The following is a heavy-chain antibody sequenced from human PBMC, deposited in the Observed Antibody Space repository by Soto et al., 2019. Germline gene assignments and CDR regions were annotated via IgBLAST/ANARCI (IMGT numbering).Heavy chain of an antibody. CDR2: IGWNSAKI. Sequence: EVQLVESGGAFVQPGRSLRLSCAASGFTFEHHAMHWVRQVPGKGLEWVAGIGWNSAKIGYADSVKGRFSISRDNAKSPLYLEMNGLRIEDTALYFCAKDSASSWSEYFRYWGRGTLVTVSS. CDR1: GFTFEHHA. CDR3: AKDSASSWSEYFRY. V-gene: IGHV3-9*01. D-gene: IGHD6-13*01. J-gene: IGHJ1*01.